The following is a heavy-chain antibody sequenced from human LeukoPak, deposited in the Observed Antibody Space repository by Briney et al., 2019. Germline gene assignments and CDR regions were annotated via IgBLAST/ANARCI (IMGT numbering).Heavy chain of an antibody. Sequence: SETLSLTCTVSGVSVSSGSYYWSWIRQPPGKGLEWIGEIYHSGSTNYNPSLKSRVTISVDKSKNQFSLKLSSVTAADTAVYYCARFTVHGLVDYWGQGTLVTVSS. D-gene: IGHD4-17*01. CDR3: ARFTVHGLVDY. J-gene: IGHJ4*02. CDR1: GVSVSSGSYY. CDR2: IYHSGST. V-gene: IGHV4-61*01.